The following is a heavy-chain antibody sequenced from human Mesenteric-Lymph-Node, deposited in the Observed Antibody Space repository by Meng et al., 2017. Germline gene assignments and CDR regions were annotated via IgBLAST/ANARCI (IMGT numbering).Heavy chain of an antibody. Sequence: GESLKISCAASGFTFTSYAMSWVRQAPGKGLEWVSAISGSGGSTYYADSVKGRFTISRDNSKNTLYLQMNSLRAEDTAIYYCAKGRAYSSSWYYFDYWGQGTLVTVSS. CDR1: GFTFTSYA. CDR2: ISGSGGST. CDR3: AKGRAYSSSWYYFDY. V-gene: IGHV3-23*01. D-gene: IGHD6-13*01. J-gene: IGHJ4*02.